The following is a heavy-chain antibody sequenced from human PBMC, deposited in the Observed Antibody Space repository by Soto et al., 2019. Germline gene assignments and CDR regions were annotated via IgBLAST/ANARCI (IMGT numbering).Heavy chain of an antibody. V-gene: IGHV3-23*01. CDR1: GFSFSSYA. Sequence: VGSLRLSCTASGFSFSSYAMTWVRQAPGKGLEWVSSTTDDGGRTFYADSVKGRFTISRDNFKNTLYLQMDSLRAEDTAMYYCANDHLETTVTTPSYWGPGTLVNVSS. CDR2: TTDDGGRT. D-gene: IGHD4-17*01. J-gene: IGHJ4*02. CDR3: ANDHLETTVTTPSY.